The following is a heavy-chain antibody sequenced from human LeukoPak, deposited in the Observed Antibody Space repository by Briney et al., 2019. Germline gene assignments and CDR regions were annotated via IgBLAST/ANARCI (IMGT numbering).Heavy chain of an antibody. CDR3: ARGFPITMVRGVTSNDAFDI. CDR1: GGSFSGYY. V-gene: IGHV4-34*01. J-gene: IGHJ3*02. Sequence: SETLSLTCAVYGGSFSGYYWSWIRQPPGKGLEWIGEINHSGSTNYTPSLKSRVTISVDTSKNQFSLKLSSVTAADTAVYYCARGFPITMVRGVTSNDAFDIWGQGTMVTVSS. D-gene: IGHD3-10*01. CDR2: INHSGST.